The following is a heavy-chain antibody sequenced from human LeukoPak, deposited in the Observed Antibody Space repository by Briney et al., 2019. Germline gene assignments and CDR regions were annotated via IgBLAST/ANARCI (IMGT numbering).Heavy chain of an antibody. CDR1: GFTFSSYA. CDR3: VKGLYSGSNDFDY. V-gene: IGHV3-64D*06. J-gene: IGHJ4*02. D-gene: IGHD1-26*01. CDR2: VTSNGGST. Sequence: GRSLRLSCSASGFTFSSYAMHWVRQAPGKGLEYVSAVTSNGGSTYYADSVKGRFTISRDNSKNTLSLQMSSLRLEDTAVYYCVKGLYSGSNDFDYWGQGTLVTVSS.